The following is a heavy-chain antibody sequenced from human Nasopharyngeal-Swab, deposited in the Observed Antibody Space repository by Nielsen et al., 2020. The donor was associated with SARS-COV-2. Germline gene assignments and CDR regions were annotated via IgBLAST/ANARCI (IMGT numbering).Heavy chain of an antibody. D-gene: IGHD6-19*01. CDR1: GYTFTSYA. V-gene: IGHV7-4-1*02. CDR3: ASGLSSGWYYYYYGMDV. J-gene: IGHJ6*02. Sequence: ASVKVSCKASGYTFTSYAMNWVRQATGQGLEWMGWINTNTGNPTYAQGFTGRFVFSLDTSVSTAYLQISSLKAEDTAVYYCASGLSSGWYYYYYGMDVWGQGTTVTVSS. CDR2: INTNTGNP.